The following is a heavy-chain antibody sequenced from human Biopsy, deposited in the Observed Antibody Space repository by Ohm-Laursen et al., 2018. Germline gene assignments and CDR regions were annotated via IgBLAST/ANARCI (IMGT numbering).Heavy chain of an antibody. J-gene: IGHJ6*02. D-gene: IGHD3-22*01. Sequence: SDTLSLTCTVYGGSFSGYYWSWIRQPPGKGLEWIGEINHRGSTNYNPSLKSRVTISVDTSKNQFSLKVRSGTAADTAVYYCVRGVDYYDPYHYYALDVWGQGTTVTVSS. CDR3: VRGVDYYDPYHYYALDV. V-gene: IGHV4-34*01. CDR1: GGSFSGYY. CDR2: INHRGST.